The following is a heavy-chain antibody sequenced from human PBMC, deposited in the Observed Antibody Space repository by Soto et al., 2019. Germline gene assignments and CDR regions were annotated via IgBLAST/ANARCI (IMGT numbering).Heavy chain of an antibody. V-gene: IGHV1-69*01. CDR3: ARGDSGDYRPYFFDDLDV. D-gene: IGHD2-21*02. J-gene: IGHJ6*02. CDR2: IIPIFDTQ. CDR1: GGTFSTFA. Sequence: QVHLVQSGAEVKKPGSSVRVSCKASGGTFSTFAISWVRRAPGQGLQCMGGIIPIFDTQNYAPNFQGRVTITADASTSTDYLELSGMRDDDTAVYYCARGDSGDYRPYFFDDLDVWGLGTTVTV.